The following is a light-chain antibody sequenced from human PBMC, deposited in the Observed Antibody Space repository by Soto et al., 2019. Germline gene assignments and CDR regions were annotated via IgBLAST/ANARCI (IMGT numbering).Light chain of an antibody. J-gene: IGLJ1*01. V-gene: IGLV2-8*01. CDR2: DVS. CDR1: SSDVGGYNY. CDR3: SSYAGTHIV. Sequence: QSVLNQPPSASGSPGQSVAISCTGTSSDVGGYNYVSWYQQHPGKAPKLMIYDVSKRPSGVPDRFSGSKSGNTASLTVSGLQAEDEAEYYCSSYAGTHIVFGTGTKVTAL.